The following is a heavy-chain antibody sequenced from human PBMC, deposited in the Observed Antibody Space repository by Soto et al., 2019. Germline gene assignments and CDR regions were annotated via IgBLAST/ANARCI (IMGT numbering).Heavy chain of an antibody. V-gene: IGHV4-59*08. J-gene: IGHJ3*02. CDR3: ARTLNKYDAFDI. CDR1: GGCISSYY. Sequence: SETLSLTCTVSGGCISSYYWSWIRQPPGKGLEWIGDIYYSGSTNYNPSLKSRVTISVDTAKNQFSLKLSSVTAADTAVYYCARTLNKYDAFDIWGLGTMVTVSS. CDR2: IYYSGST.